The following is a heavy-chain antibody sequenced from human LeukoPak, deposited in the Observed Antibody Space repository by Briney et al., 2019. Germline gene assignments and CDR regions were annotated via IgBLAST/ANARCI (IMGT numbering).Heavy chain of an antibody. CDR3: ARGQCSSPSCRYFDY. D-gene: IGHD2-2*01. CDR1: GFAFSSYG. Sequence: GGSLRLSCAASGFAFSSYGMHWVRQAPGKGLEWVAVISYDGSNKYNADSVKGRFTISRDNSKNTLYLQMNSLRAEDTAVYYCARGQCSSPSCRYFDYWGQGTLVTVSS. CDR2: ISYDGSNK. J-gene: IGHJ4*02. V-gene: IGHV3-30*03.